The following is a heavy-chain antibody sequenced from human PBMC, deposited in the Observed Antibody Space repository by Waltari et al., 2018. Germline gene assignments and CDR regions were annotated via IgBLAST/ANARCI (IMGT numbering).Heavy chain of an antibody. J-gene: IGHJ4*02. Sequence: EVQLVESGGGLIQPGGSLRLSCAASGFTVRSTYMSWVRQAPGKGLEWGSVIYSGGSTYYADSVKGRFTISRDNSKNTLYLQMNSLRAEDTAVYYCARELGGSGSYYWGFDYWGQGTLVTVSS. D-gene: IGHD3-10*01. V-gene: IGHV3-53*01. CDR1: GFTVRSTY. CDR2: IYSGGST. CDR3: ARELGGSGSYYWGFDY.